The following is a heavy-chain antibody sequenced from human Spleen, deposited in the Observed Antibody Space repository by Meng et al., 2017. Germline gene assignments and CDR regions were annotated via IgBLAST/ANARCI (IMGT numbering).Heavy chain of an antibody. V-gene: IGHV4-59*08. CDR2: IYYSGST. Sequence: GSLRLSCTVSGGSISSYYWSWIRQLPGKGLEWIGYIYYSGSTNYNPSLKSRVTISVDTSKNQFSLKLSSVTAADTAVYYCARRIAMGGYFDYWGQGTLVTVSS. CDR3: ARRIAMGGYFDY. J-gene: IGHJ4*02. CDR1: GGSISSYY. D-gene: IGHD6-19*01.